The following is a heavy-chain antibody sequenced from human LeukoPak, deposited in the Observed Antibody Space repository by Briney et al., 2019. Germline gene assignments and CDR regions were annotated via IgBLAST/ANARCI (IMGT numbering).Heavy chain of an antibody. Sequence: PGGSLRLSCAASGFTVSSNYMSWVRQAPGKGLEWVSVIYSGGSTYYADSVKGRFTISRDNSKNTLYLQMNSLRAEDTAVYYCAKDRPRIVVVPAAPFDYWGQGTLVTVSS. CDR3: AKDRPRIVVVPAAPFDY. CDR1: GFTVSSNY. D-gene: IGHD2-2*01. J-gene: IGHJ4*02. CDR2: IYSGGST. V-gene: IGHV3-53*01.